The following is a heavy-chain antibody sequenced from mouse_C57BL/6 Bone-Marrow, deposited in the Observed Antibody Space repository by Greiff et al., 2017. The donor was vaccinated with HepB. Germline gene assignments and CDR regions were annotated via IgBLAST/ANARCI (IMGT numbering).Heavy chain of an antibody. J-gene: IGHJ4*01. Sequence: EVKVVESGGGLVKPGGSLKLSCAASGFTFSSYAMSWVRQTPEKRLEWVATISDGGSYTYYPDNVKGRFTISRDNAKNNLYLQMSHLKSEDTAMYYCARDEGYVRRNGVDYWGQGTSVTVSS. CDR3: ARDEGYVRRNGVDY. V-gene: IGHV5-4*01. CDR2: ISDGGSYT. D-gene: IGHD3-1*01. CDR1: GFTFSSYA.